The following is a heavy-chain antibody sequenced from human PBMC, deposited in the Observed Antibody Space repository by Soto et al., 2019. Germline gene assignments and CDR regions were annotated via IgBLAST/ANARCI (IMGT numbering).Heavy chain of an antibody. CDR2: IYYSGTT. Sequence: QVQLQESGPGLVKPSDTLSLTCAVSGYSISSSNWWGWIRQPPGKGLEWIGYIYYSGTTYYNPSLKSQGTLSVDTSKNQFSLKLTSVTAVDTAVYYCASREIQGPIDYWGQGTLVTVSS. J-gene: IGHJ4*02. CDR3: ASREIQGPIDY. D-gene: IGHD1-26*01. V-gene: IGHV4-28*01. CDR1: GYSISSSNW.